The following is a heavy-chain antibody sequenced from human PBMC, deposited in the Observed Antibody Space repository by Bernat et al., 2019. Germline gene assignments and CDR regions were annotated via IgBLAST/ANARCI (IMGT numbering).Heavy chain of an antibody. CDR1: GGSVSSGSYY. Sequence: QVQLQESGPGLVKTSETLSLTCTVSGGSVSSGSYYWSWIRQPPGKGLEWIGYIYYSGSTNYNPSLKSRVTISVDTSKNQFSLKLSSVTAADTAVYYCARVYRSSWYYFDYWGQGTLVTVSS. J-gene: IGHJ4*02. CDR2: IYYSGST. CDR3: ARVYRSSWYYFDY. V-gene: IGHV4-61*01. D-gene: IGHD6-13*01.